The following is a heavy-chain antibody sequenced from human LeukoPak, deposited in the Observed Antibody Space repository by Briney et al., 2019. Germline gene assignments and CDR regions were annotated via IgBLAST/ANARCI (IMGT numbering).Heavy chain of an antibody. CDR1: GYTFTSYH. D-gene: IGHD3-10*01. CDR2: MSPNSGDT. J-gene: IGHJ4*02. CDR3: TRGVVDY. Sequence: GASVKVSCKASGYTFTSYHINWVRQATGQGLEWMGWMSPNSGDTGFAQKFQGRVTMTRNTSITTAYMELSSLKTEDTAVYYCTRGVVDYWGQGTLVTVSS. V-gene: IGHV1-8*01.